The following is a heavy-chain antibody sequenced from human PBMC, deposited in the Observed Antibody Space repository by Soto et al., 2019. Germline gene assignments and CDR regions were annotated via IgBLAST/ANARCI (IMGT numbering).Heavy chain of an antibody. CDR3: ARDVNQQLGFPYYYGMDV. J-gene: IGHJ6*02. CDR1: GGTFSSYA. Sequence: QVQLVQSGAEVKKPGSSVKVSCKASGGTFSSYAISWVRQAPGQGLEWMGGIIPIFGTANYAQKFQDRVTITADESTSTAYMERSSLRAEDTAVYYCARDVNQQLGFPYYYGMDVWGQGTTVTVSS. CDR2: IIPIFGTA. V-gene: IGHV1-69*01. D-gene: IGHD6-13*01.